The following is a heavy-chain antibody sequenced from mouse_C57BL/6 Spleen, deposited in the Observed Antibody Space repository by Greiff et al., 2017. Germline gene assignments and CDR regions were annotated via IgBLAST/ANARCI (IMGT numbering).Heavy chain of an antibody. J-gene: IGHJ2*01. CDR1: GYTFTDYN. CDR3: ARRYDYGNYFDY. D-gene: IGHD2-4*01. V-gene: IGHV1-18*01. Sequence: EVQLQQPGPELVKPGASVKISCKASGYTFTDYNMHWVKQSPGKSLEWIGDINPNNGVTIYNQKFKGKATLTVDKSSSTAYMELRSLTSEDTAVYYCARRYDYGNYFDYWGQGTTLTVSS. CDR2: INPNNGVT.